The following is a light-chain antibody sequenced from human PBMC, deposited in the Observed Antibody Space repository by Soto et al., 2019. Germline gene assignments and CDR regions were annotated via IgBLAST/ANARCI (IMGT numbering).Light chain of an antibody. Sequence: DIVMTQSPDSLAVSLGERATINCKSSQSVLYSSNNKNYLAWYQQKPGQPPKLLIYWASTRESGVPDRFSGSGSGTDFTLTIRRLQSEDVAVYYCQQYYSTPRWTFGQGTKVEIK. V-gene: IGKV4-1*01. CDR1: QSVLYSSNNKNY. J-gene: IGKJ1*01. CDR3: QQYYSTPRWT. CDR2: WAS.